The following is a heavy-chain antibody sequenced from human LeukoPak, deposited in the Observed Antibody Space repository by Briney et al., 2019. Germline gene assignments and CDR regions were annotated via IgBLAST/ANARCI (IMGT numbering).Heavy chain of an antibody. D-gene: IGHD6-19*01. CDR2: INYSGST. CDR1: GGSISSSNYY. J-gene: IGHJ4*02. CDR3: ARRLRITVAGTTSRGYYFDY. V-gene: IGHV4-39*01. Sequence: PSETLSLTCTVSGGSISSSNYYWGWIRQPPGKGLGCMGSINYSGSTYYNPSLKSRVTMSVDTSKNQFSLKLSSVTAADTAVYYCARRLRITVAGTTSRGYYFDYWGQGTPLTVSS.